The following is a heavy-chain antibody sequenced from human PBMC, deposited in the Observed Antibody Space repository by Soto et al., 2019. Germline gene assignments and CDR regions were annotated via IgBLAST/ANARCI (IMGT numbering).Heavy chain of an antibody. CDR1: GFTFSSYG. J-gene: IGHJ4*02. V-gene: IGHV3-23*01. Sequence: GGSLRLSCAASGFTFSSYGMHWVRQAPGKGLDWVSVISCSGGSTYYADSVKGRFTISRDNSKNTLYLQMNSLRAEDTAVYYCAKPVGATITFYPHWGQGTLVTVSS. D-gene: IGHD1-26*01. CDR3: AKPVGATITFYPH. CDR2: ISCSGGST.